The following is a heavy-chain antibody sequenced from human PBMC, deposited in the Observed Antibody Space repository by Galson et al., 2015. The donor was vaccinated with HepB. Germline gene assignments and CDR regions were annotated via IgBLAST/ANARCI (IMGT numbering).Heavy chain of an antibody. CDR2: IIPILGIA. Sequence: SVKVSCKASGGTFSSYTISWVRQAPGQGLEWMGRIIPILGIANYAQKFQGRVTITADKSTSTAYMELSSLRSEDTAVYYCARGGDYYDSPIDYWGQGTLVTVSS. D-gene: IGHD3-22*01. V-gene: IGHV1-69*02. CDR3: ARGGDYYDSPIDY. J-gene: IGHJ4*02. CDR1: GGTFSSYT.